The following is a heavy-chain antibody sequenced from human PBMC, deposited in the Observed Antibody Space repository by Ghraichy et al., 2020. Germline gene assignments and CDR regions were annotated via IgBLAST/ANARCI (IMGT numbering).Heavy chain of an antibody. J-gene: IGHJ6*02. CDR1: GGTFSSYA. CDR2: IIPIFGTA. Sequence: SVKVSCKASGGTFSSYAISWVRQAPGQGLEWMGGIIPIFGTANYAQKFQGRVTITADKSTSTAYMELSSLRSEDTAMYYCASPNGLSNYHGMDVWGQGTTVTVSS. D-gene: IGHD4-11*01. CDR3: ASPNGLSNYHGMDV. V-gene: IGHV1-69*06.